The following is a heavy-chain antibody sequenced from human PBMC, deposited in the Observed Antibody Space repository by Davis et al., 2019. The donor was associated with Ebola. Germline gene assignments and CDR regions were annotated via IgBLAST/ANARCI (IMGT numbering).Heavy chain of an antibody. Sequence: SETLSLTCTVSGGSVSSGSYHWSWIRQPPEKGLEWVGYIYYSGSTNCNPSLKSRVTISVDTSKNQFSLKLSSVTAADTAVYYCSRRGAYYDILTGYGHYGMDVWGQGTTVTVSS. CDR1: GGSVSSGSYH. J-gene: IGHJ6*02. V-gene: IGHV4-61*01. CDR3: SRRGAYYDILTGYGHYGMDV. CDR2: IYYSGST. D-gene: IGHD3-9*01.